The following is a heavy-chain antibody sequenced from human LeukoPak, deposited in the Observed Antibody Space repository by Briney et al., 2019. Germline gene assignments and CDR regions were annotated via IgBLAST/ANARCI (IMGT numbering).Heavy chain of an antibody. Sequence: PSQTLSLTCTVSGGSISSGSYYWSWIRQPAGKGLEWIGRIYTSGSTNYNPSLKSRVTISVDTSKNQFSLKLSSVTAADTAVYYCASGYSYGQPDYWGQGTLVTVSS. CDR2: IYTSGST. D-gene: IGHD5-18*01. J-gene: IGHJ4*02. CDR1: GGSISSGSYY. V-gene: IGHV4-61*02. CDR3: ASGYSYGQPDY.